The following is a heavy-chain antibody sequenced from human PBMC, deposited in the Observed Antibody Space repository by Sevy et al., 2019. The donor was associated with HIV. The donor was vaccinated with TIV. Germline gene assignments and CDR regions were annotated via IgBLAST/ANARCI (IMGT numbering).Heavy chain of an antibody. J-gene: IGHJ4*02. CDR1: GYNISGYW. Sequence: GESLKISCKGSGYNISGYWVGWVRQMPGKGLEWMGIIYPTDSHIRYSPSLQGQVTISVDKSITTAYLQWRSLKTSDTAMYYCARSSFYYDNSGFYPFDFWGQGTLVTVSS. CDR3: ARSSFYYDNSGFYPFDF. D-gene: IGHD3-22*01. V-gene: IGHV5-51*01. CDR2: IYPTDSHI.